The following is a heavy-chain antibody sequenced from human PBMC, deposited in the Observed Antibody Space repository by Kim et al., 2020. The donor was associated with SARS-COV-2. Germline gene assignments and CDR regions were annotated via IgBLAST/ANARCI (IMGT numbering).Heavy chain of an antibody. V-gene: IGHV3-33*06. J-gene: IGHJ4*02. CDR2: IWYDGTNK. CDR3: AKDSNDDYVWGSFDY. Sequence: GGSLRLSCAASGFRFSSYGMHWVRQAPGKGLEWVSIIWYDGTNKYYADSVKGRFTISRDNSKNTVYLQINSLRDEDTAMYYCAKDSNDDYVWGSFDYWGQGTLVTVSS. D-gene: IGHD3-16*01. CDR1: GFRFSSYG.